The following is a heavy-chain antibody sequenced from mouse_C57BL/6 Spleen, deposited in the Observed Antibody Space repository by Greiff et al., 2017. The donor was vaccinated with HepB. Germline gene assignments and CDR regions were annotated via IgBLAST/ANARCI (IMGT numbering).Heavy chain of an antibody. Sequence: DVMLVESGGDLVKPGGSLKLSCAASGFTFSSYGMSWVRQTPDKRLEWVATISSGGSYNYYPDSVKGRFTISRDNAKNTLYLQMSSLKSEDTAMYYCARHLGRLDYWGQGTTLTVSS. CDR3: ARHLGRLDY. CDR1: GFTFSSYG. V-gene: IGHV5-6*02. D-gene: IGHD4-1*01. CDR2: ISSGGSYN. J-gene: IGHJ2*01.